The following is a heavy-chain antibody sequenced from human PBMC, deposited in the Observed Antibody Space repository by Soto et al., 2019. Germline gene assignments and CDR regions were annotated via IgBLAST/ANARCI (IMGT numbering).Heavy chain of an antibody. V-gene: IGHV4-59*01. CDR1: GGSISSYY. CDR2: IYYSGST. Sequence: PSETLSLTCTVSGGSISSYYWSWIRQPPGKGLEWIGYIYYSGSTNYNPSLKSRVTISVGTSKNQFSLKLSSVTAADTAVYYCARGDIVVVPAALDYWGQGTLVTVSS. D-gene: IGHD2-2*01. CDR3: ARGDIVVVPAALDY. J-gene: IGHJ4*02.